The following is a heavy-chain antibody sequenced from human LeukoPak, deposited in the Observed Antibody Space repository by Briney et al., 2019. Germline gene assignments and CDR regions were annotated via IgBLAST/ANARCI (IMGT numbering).Heavy chain of an antibody. Sequence: SVKVSCKASGGTFSSYAISWVRQAPGQGLEWMGGIIPIFGTANYAQKFQGRVTITADESTSTAYMELSSLRSEDTAVYYCARAPESLLWFGELLALFDYWGQGTLVTVSS. CDR3: ARAPESLLWFGELLALFDY. CDR1: GGTFSSYA. J-gene: IGHJ4*02. CDR2: IIPIFGTA. V-gene: IGHV1-69*13. D-gene: IGHD3-10*01.